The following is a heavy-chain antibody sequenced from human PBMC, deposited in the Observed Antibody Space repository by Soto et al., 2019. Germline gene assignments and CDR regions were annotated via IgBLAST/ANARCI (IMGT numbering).Heavy chain of an antibody. D-gene: IGHD3-16*01. J-gene: IGHJ6*02. V-gene: IGHV1-18*01. CDR3: AMVDVYVTPSPQDV. CDR2: INTYNGNT. Sequence: QVQLVQSGAEVKNPGASVKVSCKASGYTFTRYGIGWARQAPGQGLEWMGWINTYNGNTNYAQNVQGRVTLTTDTSTSTGYMELRSLRSTDAAIYYCAMVDVYVTPSPQDVWGQGTTVIVSS. CDR1: GYTFTRYG.